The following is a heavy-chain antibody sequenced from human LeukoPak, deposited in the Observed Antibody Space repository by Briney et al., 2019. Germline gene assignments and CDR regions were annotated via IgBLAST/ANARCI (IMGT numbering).Heavy chain of an antibody. V-gene: IGHV4-39*07. J-gene: IGHJ5*02. CDR2: IYYSGST. CDR3: ARNYMSSWYGGPNWFDP. D-gene: IGHD6-13*01. CDR1: GVSISSSSYY. Sequence: SETLSLTCTVSGVSISSSSYYWGWIRQPPGKGLEWIGSIYYSGSTYYNPSLKSPVTISVDTSKNQFSLNLSSVTAADTAVYYRARNYMSSWYGGPNWFDPWGQGTLVTVSS.